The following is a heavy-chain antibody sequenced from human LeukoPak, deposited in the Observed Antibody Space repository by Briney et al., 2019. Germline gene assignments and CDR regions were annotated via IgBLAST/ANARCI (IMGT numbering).Heavy chain of an antibody. D-gene: IGHD6-25*01. CDR1: GFTFSSYS. J-gene: IGHJ3*01. V-gene: IGHV3-21*01. CDR2: ISTTSRHI. Sequence: GGSLRLSCAASGFTFSSYSIDWVRQAPGKGLKWVSSISTTSRHIYYAGSVKGRFTISRDNAKNSLYLQMTSLRAEDTATYYCARGSVELQRLDAFDVWGQGTMVTVSS. CDR3: ARGSVELQRLDAFDV.